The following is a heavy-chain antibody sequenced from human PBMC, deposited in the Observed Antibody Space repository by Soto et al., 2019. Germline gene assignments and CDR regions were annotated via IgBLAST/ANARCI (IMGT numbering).Heavy chain of an antibody. D-gene: IGHD3-3*01. CDR3: ARDGLPFLEWLSNWFDP. CDR2: ISSNGGST. Sequence: GGSLRLSCAASGFTFSSYAMHWFRQAPGKGLEYVSAISSNGGSTYYANSVKARFTISRDNSKNTLCLQMGSLRAEDMAVYYCARDGLPFLEWLSNWFDPWGQGTLVTVSS. CDR1: GFTFSSYA. V-gene: IGHV3-64*01. J-gene: IGHJ5*02.